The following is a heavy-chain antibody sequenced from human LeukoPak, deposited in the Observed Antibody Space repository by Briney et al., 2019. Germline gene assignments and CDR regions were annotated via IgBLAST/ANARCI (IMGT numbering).Heavy chain of an antibody. V-gene: IGHV3-23*01. CDR1: GFTFSSYA. D-gene: IGHD4-23*01. J-gene: IGHJ2*01. CDR3: AEDQLVTSNWYFNL. CDR2: ISGSGGST. Sequence: PGGSLRLSCAASGFTFSSYAMSWVRQAPGKGLEWVSAISGSGGSTYYADSVKGRLTISRDNSKNTLYLQMNSLRAEDTAVYYCAEDQLVTSNWYFNLWGRGTLVTVSS.